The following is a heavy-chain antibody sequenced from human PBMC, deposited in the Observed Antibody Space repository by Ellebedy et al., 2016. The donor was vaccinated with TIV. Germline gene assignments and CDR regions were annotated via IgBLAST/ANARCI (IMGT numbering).Heavy chain of an antibody. CDR2: IDPSDSYT. D-gene: IGHD4-11*01. Sequence: GGSLRLSCKGSGYSYTSYWISWVRQMPGKGLEWMGRIDPSDSYTNYSPSFQGHVTISADKSIRTAYLQWSSLKASDSAMYYCARHGPYIKWGQGTLVTVSS. V-gene: IGHV5-10-1*01. CDR1: GYSYTSYW. J-gene: IGHJ4*02. CDR3: ARHGPYIK.